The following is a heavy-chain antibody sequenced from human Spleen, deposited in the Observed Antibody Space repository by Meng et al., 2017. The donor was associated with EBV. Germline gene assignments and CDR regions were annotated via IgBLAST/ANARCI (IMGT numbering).Heavy chain of an antibody. D-gene: IGHD2/OR15-2a*01. V-gene: IGHV4-39*07. CDR1: GDSISGSTYY. Sequence: QLRLEPSGPGLVKPPAHPSLTCCVPGDSISGSTYYWDWIRPPPGKGLEWIASINFGGRIYYNPSLKSRVTISVDTSKNQFSLKLRSVTAADTAVYYCAREDNRSFDPWGQGTLVTVSS. CDR2: INFGGRI. CDR3: AREDNRSFDP. J-gene: IGHJ5*02.